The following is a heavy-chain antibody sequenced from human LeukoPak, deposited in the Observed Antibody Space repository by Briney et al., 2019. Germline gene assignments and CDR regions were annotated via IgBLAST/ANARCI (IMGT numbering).Heavy chain of an antibody. J-gene: IGHJ5*02. Sequence: GASVKVSCKASGYTFTSYYMHWVRQAPGQGLEWMGIINPSGGSTSYAQKFQGRVTMTRDMSTSTVYMELSSLRSEDTAVYYCARDQLSRGVWFDPWGQGTLVTVSS. V-gene: IGHV1-46*01. CDR2: INPSGGST. CDR1: GYTFTSYY. D-gene: IGHD1-1*01. CDR3: ARDQLSRGVWFDP.